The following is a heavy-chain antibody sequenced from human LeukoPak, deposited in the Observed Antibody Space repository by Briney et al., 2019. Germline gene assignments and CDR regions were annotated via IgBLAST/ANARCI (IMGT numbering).Heavy chain of an antibody. D-gene: IGHD5-12*01. CDR1: GFIFSSYS. CDR3: ARDRAYSGNDATYFDC. V-gene: IGHV3-30-3*01. CDR2: VSSDGSKK. Sequence: PGGSLRLSCAASGFIFSSYSVHWVRQAPGKGLEWVAVVSSDGSKKFYADSVKGRFSISRDNSENTLYLQMNSLRTEDTAVYYCARDRAYSGNDATYFDCWGQGTLVTVSS. J-gene: IGHJ4*02.